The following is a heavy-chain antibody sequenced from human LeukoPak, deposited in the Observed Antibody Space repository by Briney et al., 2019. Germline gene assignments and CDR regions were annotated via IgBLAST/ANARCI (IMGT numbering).Heavy chain of an antibody. Sequence: GGSLRLSCAATGFTFSSYAMTWVRQAPGKGLEWVSAFGGSTYYADSAKGRFTISRDNSENTLYLQMNSLRAEDTAVYYCAKQYSGGWYYFDYWGQGTLVTVSS. CDR3: AKQYSGGWYYFDY. CDR2: FGGST. CDR1: GFTFSSYA. D-gene: IGHD6-19*01. J-gene: IGHJ4*02. V-gene: IGHV3-23*01.